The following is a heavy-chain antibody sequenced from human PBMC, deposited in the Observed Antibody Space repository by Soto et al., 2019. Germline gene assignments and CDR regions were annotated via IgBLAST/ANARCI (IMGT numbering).Heavy chain of an antibody. D-gene: IGHD2-15*01. CDR2: LGAADDP. CDR3: ARADSGRLPSRADQYYAIDV. J-gene: IGHJ6*02. CDR1: AFTLSAYD. V-gene: IGHV3-13*05. Sequence: PGGSLRLSCSASAFTLSAYDMHWVRQPNGKGLEWVSALGAADDPYYLGSVKGRFTISRENAKNSLYLQMNKLRAGDTAVYYCARADSGRLPSRADQYYAIDVWGQGTMVTVYS.